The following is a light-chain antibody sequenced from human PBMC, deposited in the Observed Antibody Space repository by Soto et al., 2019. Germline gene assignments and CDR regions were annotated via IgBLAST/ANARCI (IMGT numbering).Light chain of an antibody. J-gene: IGKJ2*01. CDR1: QSVSDN. CDR2: GAS. CDR3: QLSNSRPYT. Sequence: EVVMTQSPATLSVSPGESVTLSCRASQSVSDNLAWYQQKPGQAPRLLIYGASTRATTIPARFSGSGSGTEFTLTISSLQSVDSALYYFQLSNSRPYTFGQGTNLDIK. V-gene: IGKV3-15*01.